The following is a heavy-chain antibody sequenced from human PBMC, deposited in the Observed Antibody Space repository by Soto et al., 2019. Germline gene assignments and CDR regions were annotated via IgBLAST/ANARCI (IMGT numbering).Heavy chain of an antibody. CDR2: MNPNTGNT. V-gene: IGHV1-8*01. CDR3: AKFYSSGAGFDP. D-gene: IGHD6-19*01. CDR1: GYTFTSYD. J-gene: IGHJ5*02. Sequence: QVQLVQSGAEVKKPGASVKVSCKASGYTFTSYDINWVRQAAGQGLEWMGWMNPNTGNTGYAQKFQGRVTMTRNTSINTAYMELSSLRSDETAVYYCAKFYSSGAGFDPWGQGTLVTVSS.